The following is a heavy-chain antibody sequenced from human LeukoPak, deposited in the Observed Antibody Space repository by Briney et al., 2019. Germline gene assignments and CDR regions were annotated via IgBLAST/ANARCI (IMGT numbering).Heavy chain of an antibody. Sequence: SETLSLTCTVSGGSISSGGYYWSWIRQHPGKGLEWIGYIYYSGSTYYNPSLKSRVTISVDTSKNQFSLQLNSVTPEDTAVYYCTRTKDGYFQNWGQGTLVSVSS. J-gene: IGHJ1*01. CDR1: GGSISSGGYY. V-gene: IGHV4-31*03. CDR2: IYYSGST. CDR3: TRTKDGYFQN.